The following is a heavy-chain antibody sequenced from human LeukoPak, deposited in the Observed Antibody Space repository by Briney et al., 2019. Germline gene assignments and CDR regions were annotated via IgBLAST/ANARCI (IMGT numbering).Heavy chain of an antibody. CDR2: IIPIFGTA. V-gene: IGHV1-69*13. D-gene: IGHD3-9*01. J-gene: IGHJ6*04. Sequence: SVKVSCKASGGTFSSYAISWVRQAPGQGLEWMGGIIPIFGTANYAQKFQGRVTTTADESTSTAYMELSSLRSEDTAVYYCARVNYDILTGYKYYYYYGMDVWGKGTTVTVSS. CDR3: ARVNYDILTGYKYYYYYGMDV. CDR1: GGTFSSYA.